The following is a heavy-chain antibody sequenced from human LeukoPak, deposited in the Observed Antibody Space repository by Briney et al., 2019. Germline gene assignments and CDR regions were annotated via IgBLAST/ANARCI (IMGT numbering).Heavy chain of an antibody. D-gene: IGHD3-22*01. CDR1: GGFISNYY. J-gene: IGHJ4*02. CDR3: ARVRFFDSSVLTRKRSYYFDY. Sequence: SETLSLTCTVSGGFISNYYWSWIRQPAGKGLECLGRIYTSGSTNYNTSLKSRVTMSVDTSKNQFSLKLSSVTAADTAVYYCARVRFFDSSVLTRKRSYYFDYWGQGTLVTVSS. CDR2: IYTSGST. V-gene: IGHV4-4*07.